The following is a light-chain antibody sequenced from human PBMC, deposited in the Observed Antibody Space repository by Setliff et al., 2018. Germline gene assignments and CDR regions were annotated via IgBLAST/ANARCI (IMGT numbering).Light chain of an antibody. Sequence: QSALTQPPSASGSPGQSVTISCTGTSSDIGGYKYVSWYQQHPGKAPKLMIYEVNKRPSGVPDRFSGSKSGNTASLTVSGLQAEDEADYYCSSNIGSNNFDVFGTGTKVPS. CDR2: EVN. J-gene: IGLJ1*01. CDR1: SSDIGGYKY. V-gene: IGLV2-8*01. CDR3: SSNIGSNNFDV.